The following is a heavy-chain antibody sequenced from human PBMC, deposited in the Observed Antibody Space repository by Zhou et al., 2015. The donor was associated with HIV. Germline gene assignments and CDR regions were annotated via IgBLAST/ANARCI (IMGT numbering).Heavy chain of an antibody. CDR1: GGTFSSYA. J-gene: IGHJ1*01. CDR2: IIPIFGTA. V-gene: IGHV1-69*01. Sequence: QVQLVQSGAEVKKPGSSVKVSCKASGGTFSSYAISWVRQAPGQGLEWMGGIIPIFGTANYAQKFQGRVTITADESTSTAYMELSSLRSEDTAVYYCASRRXYTTRSVPGSTDLVTDRQVARTLPSVPTLSRRTYF. D-gene: IGHD2-2*01. CDR3: ASRRXYTTRSVPGSTDLVTDRQVARTLPSVPTLSRRTYF.